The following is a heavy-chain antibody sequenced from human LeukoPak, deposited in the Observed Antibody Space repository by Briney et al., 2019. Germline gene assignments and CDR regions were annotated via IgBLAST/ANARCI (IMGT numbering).Heavy chain of an antibody. J-gene: IGHJ3*02. CDR2: ISTSSSYI. Sequence: GGSLRLSCAASGFTFSSYSMNWVRQAPGKGLEWVSFISTSSSYIYYADSVKGRFSISRDTTKNSLYLQMNSLRAEDTAVYYCARARSSYGYGDAFDIWGQGTMVTVSS. CDR3: ARARSSYGYGDAFDI. V-gene: IGHV3-21*01. CDR1: GFTFSSYS. D-gene: IGHD5-18*01.